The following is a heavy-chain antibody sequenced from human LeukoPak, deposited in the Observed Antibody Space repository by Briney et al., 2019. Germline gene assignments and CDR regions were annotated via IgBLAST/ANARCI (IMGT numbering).Heavy chain of an antibody. J-gene: IGHJ3*02. D-gene: IGHD1-26*01. CDR3: ARLTIVGATEAFDI. Sequence: GGSLRLSCAASGFTFSSYAMSWVRQAPGKGLEWVSSISSSSSYIYYADSVKGRFTISRDNAKNSLYLQMNSLRAEDTAVNYCARLTIVGATEAFDIWGQGTMVTVSS. CDR2: ISSSSSYI. CDR1: GFTFSSYA. V-gene: IGHV3-21*01.